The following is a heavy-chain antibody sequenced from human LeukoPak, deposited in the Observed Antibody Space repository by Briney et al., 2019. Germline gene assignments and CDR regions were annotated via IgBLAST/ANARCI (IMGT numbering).Heavy chain of an antibody. CDR2: ISHTRRT. D-gene: IGHD3-10*01. J-gene: IGHJ5*02. CDR3: ARHVWSYASGTYYTFDP. CDR1: GGSLSSSSYY. Sequence: SETLSLTCTVSGGSLSSSSYYWGWIRQPPGKGLDWLASISHTRRTYHSPSLKSRVIISVDMSKNQFSLRLTSVTAADTAVFYCARHVWSYASGTYYTFDPWGQGTLVTLSS. V-gene: IGHV4-39*01.